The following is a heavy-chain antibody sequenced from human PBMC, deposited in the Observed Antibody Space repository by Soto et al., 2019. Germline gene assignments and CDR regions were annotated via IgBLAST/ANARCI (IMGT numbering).Heavy chain of an antibody. CDR1: GFSFSRYG. D-gene: IGHD4-17*01. Sequence: QVQLVESGGNVVQPAGSLTLSCAASGFSFSRYGMHWVRQAPGKGLEWVALISYDGTYKYHADSVKGRFTISRDNSDNTLHLQMNSLRADDTAVYYCAKDEFTDRAEDGDRLRWHQVDYWGQGTLVTVSS. V-gene: IGHV3-30*18. J-gene: IGHJ4*02. CDR3: AKDEFTDRAEDGDRLRWHQVDY. CDR2: ISYDGTYK.